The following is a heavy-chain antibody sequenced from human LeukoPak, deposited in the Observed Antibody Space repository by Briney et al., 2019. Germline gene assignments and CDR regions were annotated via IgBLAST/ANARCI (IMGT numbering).Heavy chain of an antibody. CDR2: IYTGGTT. CDR1: GFTFSSYW. Sequence: GGSLRLSCAASGFTFSSYWMHWVRQAPGKGLEWVSVIYTGGTTYYADSVKGRFTISRDNSKNTLYLQMNSLRAEDTAVYYCARAPWGSPAYFDYWGQGTLVTVSS. D-gene: IGHD7-27*01. V-gene: IGHV3-53*01. CDR3: ARAPWGSPAYFDY. J-gene: IGHJ4*02.